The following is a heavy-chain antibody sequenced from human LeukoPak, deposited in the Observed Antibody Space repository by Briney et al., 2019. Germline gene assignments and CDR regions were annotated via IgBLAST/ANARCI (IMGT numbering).Heavy chain of an antibody. D-gene: IGHD6-13*01. J-gene: IGHJ5*02. CDR2: IKRDGSDK. CDR3: ARTAAGGPAAANWFDP. V-gene: IGHV3-7*01. Sequence: GGSLRLSCAASGFTFGTYWMSWVRQAPGKGLEWVANIKRDGSDKYYVDSVKGRFTISRDNAKKSVYLQMNSLRVEDTAVYYCARTAAGGPAAANWFDPWGQGTLVTVSS. CDR1: GFTFGTYW.